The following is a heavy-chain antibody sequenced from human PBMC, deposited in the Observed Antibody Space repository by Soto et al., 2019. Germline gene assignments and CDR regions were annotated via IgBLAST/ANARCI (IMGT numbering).Heavy chain of an antibody. J-gene: IGHJ6*02. CDR1: GGSISSGDYY. D-gene: IGHD3-10*01. CDR3: ARDLRDGYGSGSYYDYYGMDV. CDR2: IYYSGST. V-gene: IGHV4-30-4*01. Sequence: SETLSLTCTVSGGSISSGDYYWSWIRQPPGKGLEWIWYIYYSGSTYYNPSLKSRVTISVDTSKNQFSLKLSSVTAADTAVYYCARDLRDGYGSGSYYDYYGMDVWGQGTTVTVSS.